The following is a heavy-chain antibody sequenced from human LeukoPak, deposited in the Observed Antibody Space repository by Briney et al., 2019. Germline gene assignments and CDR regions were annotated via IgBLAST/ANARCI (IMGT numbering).Heavy chain of an antibody. CDR3: ARGFYPDRTMIVVVVDY. Sequence: GGSLRLSCAASGFTFSSYWMSWVRQAPGKGLEWVANIRQDGSETYYVDSVKGRFTISRDNAKNSLYLQMNSLRAEDTAVYYCARGFYPDRTMIVVVVDYWGQGSLVTVSS. V-gene: IGHV3-7*03. CDR1: GFTFSSYW. CDR2: IRQDGSET. J-gene: IGHJ4*02. D-gene: IGHD3-22*01.